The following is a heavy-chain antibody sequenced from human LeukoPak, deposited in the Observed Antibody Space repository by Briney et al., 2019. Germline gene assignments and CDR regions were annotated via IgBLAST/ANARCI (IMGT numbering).Heavy chain of an antibody. V-gene: IGHV3-64*01. D-gene: IGHD2-2*01. CDR1: GFTFSSYA. Sequence: GGSLRLSCAASGFTFSSYAMHWVRQAPGKGLEYVSSISSNGGSTYYANSVKGRFTISRDNSKNTLYLQMGSLRAEDMAVYYCARVSLHNIVVVPAAMGYMDARGKGTTVTVSS. CDR2: ISSNGGST. J-gene: IGHJ6*03. CDR3: ARVSLHNIVVVPAAMGYMDA.